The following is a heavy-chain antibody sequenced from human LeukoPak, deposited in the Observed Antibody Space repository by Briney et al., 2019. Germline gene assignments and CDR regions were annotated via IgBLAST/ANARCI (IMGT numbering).Heavy chain of an antibody. CDR3: ARGVYAFDV. D-gene: IGHD6-6*01. CDR2: IYSGGST. Sequence: PGGSLRLSCAASGFTVSSNDMNWVRQAPGKGLEWVSVIYSGGSTFSVDSVKGRFTISRDNSKNTLYLQMNSLRAEDTALYYCARGVYAFDVWGQGTTVTVSS. V-gene: IGHV3-66*01. CDR1: GFTVSSND. J-gene: IGHJ3*01.